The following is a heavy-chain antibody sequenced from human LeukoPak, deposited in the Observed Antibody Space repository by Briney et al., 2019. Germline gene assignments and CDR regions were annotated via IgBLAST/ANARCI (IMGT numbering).Heavy chain of an antibody. Sequence: EASVKVSCKASGGTFSSYAISWVRQAPGQGLEWMGRIIPILGIANYAQKFQGRVTITADKSTSTAYMELSSLRSEDTAVYYCARDRLPYNWNDGPSFGGSAGFDYWGQGTLVTVSS. CDR1: GGTFSSYA. D-gene: IGHD1-1*01. CDR2: IIPILGIA. V-gene: IGHV1-69*04. CDR3: ARDRLPYNWNDGPSFGGSAGFDY. J-gene: IGHJ4*02.